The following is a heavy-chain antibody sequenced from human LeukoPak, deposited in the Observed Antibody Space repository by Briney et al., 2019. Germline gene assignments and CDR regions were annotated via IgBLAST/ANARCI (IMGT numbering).Heavy chain of an antibody. D-gene: IGHD2-2*01. Sequence: ASVKVSCKASGYTFTSYDINWVRQATGQGLEWMGWMNPNSGNTGYAQKFQGRVTMTRDMSTSTVYMELSSLRSEDTAVYYCARAERTSGSSTSCLDYWGQGTLVTVSS. CDR2: MNPNSGNT. V-gene: IGHV1-8*02. J-gene: IGHJ4*02. CDR1: GYTFTSYD. CDR3: ARAERTSGSSTSCLDY.